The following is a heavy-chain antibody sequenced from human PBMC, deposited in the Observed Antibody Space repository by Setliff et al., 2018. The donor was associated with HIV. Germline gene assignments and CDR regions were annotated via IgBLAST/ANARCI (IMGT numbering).Heavy chain of an antibody. Sequence: GASVKVSCKPSGYTFSNYDIKWVRQAAGQGLEWMGWMNPDSRNTGYAQRFEGRVTLTWDTSISTAYLELNHLKSDDTAVYYCARARTDYYDRRRRSHYYIDVWARGATVTVSS. J-gene: IGHJ6*03. CDR1: GYTFSNYD. CDR2: MNPDSRNT. V-gene: IGHV1-8*02. D-gene: IGHD3-22*01. CDR3: ARARTDYYDRRRRSHYYIDV.